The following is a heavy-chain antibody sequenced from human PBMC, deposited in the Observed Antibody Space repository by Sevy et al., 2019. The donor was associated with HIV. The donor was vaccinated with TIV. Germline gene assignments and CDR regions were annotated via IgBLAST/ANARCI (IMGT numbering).Heavy chain of an antibody. CDR2: ISIAGDNT. CDR3: AKEPDY. J-gene: IGHJ4*02. CDR1: GFSFSTYA. Sequence: GGSLRLSCAAPGFSFSTYAMSWVRQALGMGLEWVSAISIAGDNTYYADSVKGRFTISSDNSKNTVHLQMNGLRAEDTAIYYCAKEPDYWGRGTLVTVSS. V-gene: IGHV3-23*01.